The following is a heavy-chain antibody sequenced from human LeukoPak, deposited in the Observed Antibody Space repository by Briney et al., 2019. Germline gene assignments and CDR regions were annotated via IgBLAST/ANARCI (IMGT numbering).Heavy chain of an antibody. CDR3: AGTVPQWPNPLFDY. CDR2: IYYSGST. Sequence: KSSETLSLTCTVSGGSISSSSYYWGWIRQPPGKGLEWIGSIYYSGSTYYNPSLKSRVTISVDTSKNQFSLKLSSVTAADTAVYYCAGTVPQWPNPLFDYWGQGTLVTVSS. D-gene: IGHD6-19*01. V-gene: IGHV4-39*01. CDR1: GGSISSSSYY. J-gene: IGHJ4*02.